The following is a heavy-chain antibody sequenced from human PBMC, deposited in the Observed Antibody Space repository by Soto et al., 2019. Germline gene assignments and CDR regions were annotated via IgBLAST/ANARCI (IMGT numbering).Heavy chain of an antibody. CDR3: ARGPPFH. CDR2: IYHSGST. V-gene: IGHV4-30-2*01. CDR1: GGSISSGGYS. J-gene: IGHJ4*02. D-gene: IGHD3-16*01. Sequence: SETLSLTCAVSGGSISSGGYSWSWIRQPPGKGLEWIGYIYHSGSTYYNPSLKSRVTISVDRSKNQFSLKLSSVTAADTAVYYCARGPPFHWGQGTLVTAPQ.